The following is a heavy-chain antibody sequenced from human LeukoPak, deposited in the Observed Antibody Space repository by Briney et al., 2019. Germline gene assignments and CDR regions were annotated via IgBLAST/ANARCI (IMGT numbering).Heavy chain of an antibody. D-gene: IGHD6-19*01. Sequence: GGSLRLSCAASGFIFWDYGMNWVRQAPGKGLEWVSGIGGRGGRTYYADSVQGRFTISRDNSNNTVDLQMNSLRAEDTAIYYCAKGRIAVAPYYGMDVWGRGTTVSVSS. V-gene: IGHV3-23*01. CDR2: IGGRGGRT. CDR3: AKGRIAVAPYYGMDV. CDR1: GFIFWDYG. J-gene: IGHJ6*02.